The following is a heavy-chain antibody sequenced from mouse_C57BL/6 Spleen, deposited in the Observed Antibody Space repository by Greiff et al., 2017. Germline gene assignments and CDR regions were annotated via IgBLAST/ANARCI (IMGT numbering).Heavy chain of an antibody. CDR1: GYTFTSYW. V-gene: IGHV1-72*01. J-gene: IGHJ2*01. CDR2: IAPNSGGT. CDR3: ALPYYGGRGYCDY. Sequence: QVQLQQPGAELVKPRASVKLSCKASGYTFTSYWMHWVKQRPGRGLEWIGRIAPNSGGTKYNEKFKSKATLTVDKPSSTAYMQLSSLTSEDSAVYYWALPYYGGRGYCDYGGQGTTLTVSA. D-gene: IGHD1-1*01.